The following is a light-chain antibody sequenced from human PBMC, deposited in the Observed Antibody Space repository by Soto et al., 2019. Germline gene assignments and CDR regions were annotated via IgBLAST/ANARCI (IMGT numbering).Light chain of an antibody. CDR1: QSVLYSSNNKSY. CDR3: HQYYNPPQT. J-gene: IGKJ1*01. V-gene: IGKV4-1*01. Sequence: DIVMTQSPDSLAVSLGERATINCKSSQSVLYSSNNKSYLAWYQQKPGQPPKLLIYWASTRESGVPDRFSGSGSGTDFTLTISSLHAENVAVYYCHQYYNPPQTFGQGTKVEIK. CDR2: WAS.